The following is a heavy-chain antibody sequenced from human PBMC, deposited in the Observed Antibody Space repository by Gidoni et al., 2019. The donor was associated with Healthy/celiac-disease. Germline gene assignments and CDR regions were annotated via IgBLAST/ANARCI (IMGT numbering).Heavy chain of an antibody. CDR2: INHSGST. D-gene: IGHD4-17*01. CDR3: ARGTTKPTNFDY. Sequence: QVQLQQWGAGLLKPSETLSLTCAVSGGSFSGYYWSWIRQPPGKGLEWVGEINHSGSTNYNPSLKSRVTISVDTSKNQFSLKLSSVTAADTAVYYCARGTTKPTNFDYWGQGTLVTVSS. J-gene: IGHJ4*02. CDR1: GGSFSGYY. V-gene: IGHV4-34*01.